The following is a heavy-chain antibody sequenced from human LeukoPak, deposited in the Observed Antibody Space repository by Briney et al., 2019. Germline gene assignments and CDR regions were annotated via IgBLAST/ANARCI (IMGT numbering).Heavy chain of an antibody. Sequence: ASVKVSCKVSGYTLTELSMHWVRQAPGKGLEWMGGFDPEDGDTIYAQKFQGRVTMTEDTSTDTAYMELSSLRSEDTTVYYCAAVKTYYYDSSGYYFPLNAFDIWGQGTMVTVSS. D-gene: IGHD3-22*01. CDR1: GYTLTELS. V-gene: IGHV1-24*01. CDR2: FDPEDGDT. J-gene: IGHJ3*02. CDR3: AAVKTYYYDSSGYYFPLNAFDI.